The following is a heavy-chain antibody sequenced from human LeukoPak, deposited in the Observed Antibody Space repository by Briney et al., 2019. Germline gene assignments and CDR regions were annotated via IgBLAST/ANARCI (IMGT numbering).Heavy chain of an antibody. CDR3: ARVTDYYGSGSPDY. CDR2: INPNSGGT. D-gene: IGHD3-10*01. V-gene: IGHV1-2*02. Sequence: GASVKVSCKASGYTFTAYYMLWVRQAPGQGLEWMGWINPNSGGTNYAQKFQGRVTMTRDTSISTAYMELSRLRSDDTAVYYCARVTDYYGSGSPDYWGQGTLVTVSS. J-gene: IGHJ4*02. CDR1: GYTFTAYY.